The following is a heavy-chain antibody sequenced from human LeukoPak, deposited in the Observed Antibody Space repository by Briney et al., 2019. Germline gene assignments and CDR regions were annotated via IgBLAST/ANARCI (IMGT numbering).Heavy chain of an antibody. CDR2: IRYNGNNQ. J-gene: IGHJ6*03. CDR3: AKDSAFYYMDV. D-gene: IGHD3-10*01. CDR1: GFSLGDHG. V-gene: IGHV3-30*02. Sequence: GGSLRLSCVASGFSLGDHGMSWVRQAPGKGLEWVAFIRYNGNNQYYADSVKGRFTISRDNSKNTLYLQMNSLKGDDTAVYYCAKDSAFYYMDVWGKGTTVIISS.